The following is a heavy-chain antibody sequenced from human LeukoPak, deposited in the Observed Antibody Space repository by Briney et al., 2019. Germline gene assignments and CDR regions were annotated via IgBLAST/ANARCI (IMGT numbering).Heavy chain of an antibody. CDR3: ARYSRDAFDV. CDR1: GDSISSNSAA. J-gene: IGHJ3*01. Sequence: SQTLSLTCAISGDSISSNSAAWNWIRQSPSRGLEWLGRTYYRSKWYNEYAVSVKSRVTINPDTSKNQFSLQLHYRTPEDTAVYYCARYSRDAFDVWGQGTMVTVSS. V-gene: IGHV6-1*01. CDR2: TYYRSKWYN. D-gene: IGHD2-21*01.